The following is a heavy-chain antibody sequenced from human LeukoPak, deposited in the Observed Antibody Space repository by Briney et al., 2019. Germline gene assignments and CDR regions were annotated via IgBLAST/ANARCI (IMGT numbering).Heavy chain of an antibody. CDR2: ISSSSSYI. J-gene: IGHJ5*02. V-gene: IGHV3-21*01. Sequence: PGGSLRLSCAASGFTFSSYSMNWVRQAPGKGLEWVSSISSSSSYIYYADSVKGRFTISRDNAKNSLYLQMNSLRAEDTAVYYCARDDIAVAGTITLTDPWGQGTLVTVSS. D-gene: IGHD6-19*01. CDR1: GFTFSSYS. CDR3: ARDDIAVAGTITLTDP.